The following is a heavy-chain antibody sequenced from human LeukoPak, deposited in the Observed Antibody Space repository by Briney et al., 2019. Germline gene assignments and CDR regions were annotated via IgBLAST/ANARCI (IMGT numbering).Heavy chain of an antibody. V-gene: IGHV3-23*01. CDR2: ISGSGGST. Sequence: PGGSLRLSCAASGFTFSSYAMSWVRQAPGKGLEWVSAISGSGGSTYYADSVKGRFTISRDNSKNTLYLQMNSLRAEDTAVYYCAKADPAYYDFWSGYYLLDYWGQGTLVTVSS. CDR3: AKADPAYYDFWSGYYLLDY. J-gene: IGHJ4*02. D-gene: IGHD3-3*01. CDR1: GFTFSSYA.